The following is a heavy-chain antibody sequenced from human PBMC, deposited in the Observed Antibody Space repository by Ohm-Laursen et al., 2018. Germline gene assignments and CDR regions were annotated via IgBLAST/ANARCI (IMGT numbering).Heavy chain of an antibody. Sequence: SLRLSCAASGFTLSDYYMSWIRQAPGKGLEWVSYMSNSGSIIFYADSVKGRFTISRDNAKESVHLQMNSLRAEDTAVYYCARGCGTTIMPYYFYGMDVWGQGTTVTVSS. J-gene: IGHJ6*02. CDR3: ARGCGTTIMPYYFYGMDV. D-gene: IGHD4-11*01. V-gene: IGHV3-11*01. CDR2: MSNSGSII. CDR1: GFTLSDYY.